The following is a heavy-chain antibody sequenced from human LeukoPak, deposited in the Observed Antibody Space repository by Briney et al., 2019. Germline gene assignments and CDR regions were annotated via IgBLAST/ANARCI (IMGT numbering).Heavy chain of an antibody. CDR3: ARRGVAVTGNAAAES. V-gene: IGHV4-39*01. CDR1: GASISSSTYY. CDR2: TYYRGNT. D-gene: IGHD6-19*01. Sequence: PAETLSLTCTVSGASISSSTYYWGWIRQSPGKGLEWIGSTYYRGNTFYNPSLKSRVAISVDSSKRQFSLNLTSVTAADTAVYYCARRGVAVTGNAAAESWGQGTLVTVYS. J-gene: IGHJ5*02.